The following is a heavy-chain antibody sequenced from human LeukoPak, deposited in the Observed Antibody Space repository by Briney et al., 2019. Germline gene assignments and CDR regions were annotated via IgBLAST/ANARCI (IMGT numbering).Heavy chain of an antibody. CDR3: VKVLTGTWSLDY. J-gene: IGHJ4*02. D-gene: IGHD3-9*01. Sequence: GGSLRLSCSTSGFTFSNHFMHWVRQAPGKGLEYVSSIGPNGASTLYADSVKGRFTISRDNSKNALYLQLTSLRLEDTALYYCVKVLTGTWSLDYWGQGTLVTVSS. CDR1: GFTFSNHF. CDR2: IGPNGAST. V-gene: IGHV3-64D*06.